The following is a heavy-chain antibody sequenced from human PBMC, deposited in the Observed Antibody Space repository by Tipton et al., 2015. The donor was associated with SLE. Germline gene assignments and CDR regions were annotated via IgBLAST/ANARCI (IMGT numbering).Heavy chain of an antibody. J-gene: IGHJ4*02. Sequence: QLVQSGGSLVKPGGSLRLSCAASGFTFSSYPMNWVRQAPGKGLEWVSSITSDSSNKYYADSVKGRFTISRDNARKSLYLEMNSLRADDTAVFYCARGGEYSSLDYWGQGTLVTVSS. CDR2: ITSDSSNK. CDR3: ARGGEYSSLDY. CDR1: GFTFSSYP. V-gene: IGHV3-21*01. D-gene: IGHD6-13*01.